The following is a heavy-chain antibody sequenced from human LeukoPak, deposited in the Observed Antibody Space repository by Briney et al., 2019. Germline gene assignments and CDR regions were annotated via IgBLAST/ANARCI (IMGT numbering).Heavy chain of an antibody. V-gene: IGHV3-33*01. Sequence: GGSLRLSCAASGFTFSSYGMHWVRQAPGKGLEWVAVIWYDGSNKYYADSVKGRFTISRDNSKNTLYLQMNSLRAEDTAVHYCARLATIMVAFDYWGQGTLVTVSS. D-gene: IGHD2-8*01. CDR3: ARLATIMVAFDY. CDR2: IWYDGSNK. J-gene: IGHJ4*02. CDR1: GFTFSSYG.